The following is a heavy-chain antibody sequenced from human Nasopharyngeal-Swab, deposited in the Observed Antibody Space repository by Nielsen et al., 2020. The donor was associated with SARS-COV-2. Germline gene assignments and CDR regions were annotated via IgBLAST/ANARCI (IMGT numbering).Heavy chain of an antibody. V-gene: IGHV1-46*01. Sequence: WVRQAPGQRLEWMGIINPSGGSTSYAQKFQGRVTMTRDTSTSTVYMELSSLRSEDTAVYYCARDPKAGSFDPWGQGTLVTVSS. D-gene: IGHD6-13*01. J-gene: IGHJ5*02. CDR3: ARDPKAGSFDP. CDR2: INPSGGST.